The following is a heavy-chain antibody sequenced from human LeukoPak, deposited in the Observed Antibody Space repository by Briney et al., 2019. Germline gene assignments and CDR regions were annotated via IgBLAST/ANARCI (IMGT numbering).Heavy chain of an antibody. CDR3: ARDRVSVGTVTTPGY. J-gene: IGHJ4*02. Sequence: GRSLRLSCAASGFTFSSYAMHWVRQAPGKGPEWVAVISYDGSNKYYADSVKGRFAISRDNSKNTLYLQMNSLRAEDTAVYYCARDRVSVGTVTTPGYWGQGTLVTVSS. V-gene: IGHV3-30*09. CDR2: ISYDGSNK. D-gene: IGHD4-17*01. CDR1: GFTFSSYA.